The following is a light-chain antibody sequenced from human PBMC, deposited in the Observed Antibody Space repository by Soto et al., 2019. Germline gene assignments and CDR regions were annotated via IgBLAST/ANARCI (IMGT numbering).Light chain of an antibody. J-gene: IGKJ1*01. V-gene: IGKV3-11*01. Sequence: EIVLTQSPATLSLSPGERATVSCRASQSVSSHLAWYQQKRGQAPRLLIYDASSRASGIPARFSGSGSGTDFTLTISSLEPEDFAVYYCQQYGSSPSTFGQGTKVEIK. CDR1: QSVSSH. CDR2: DAS. CDR3: QQYGSSPST.